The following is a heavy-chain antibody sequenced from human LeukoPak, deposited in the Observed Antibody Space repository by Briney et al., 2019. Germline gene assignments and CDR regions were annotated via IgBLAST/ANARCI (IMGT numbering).Heavy chain of an antibody. CDR1: GYTFTSYG. D-gene: IGHD4-17*01. Sequence: GASVKVSCKASGYTFTSYGISWVRQAPGQGLEWMGWISAYNGNTNYAQTLQGRVTMTTDTSTSTAYMELRSLRSDDTAVYYCARDRGSNDYGDPEDYYYYYMDVWGKGTTVTVSS. CDR2: ISAYNGNT. J-gene: IGHJ6*03. V-gene: IGHV1-18*01. CDR3: ARDRGSNDYGDPEDYYYYYMDV.